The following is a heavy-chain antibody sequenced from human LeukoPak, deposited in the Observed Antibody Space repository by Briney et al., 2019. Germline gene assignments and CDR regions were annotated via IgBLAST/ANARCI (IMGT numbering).Heavy chain of an antibody. CDR2: IRYDGSNK. Sequence: GGSLRLSCAASGFTFRSYGMHWVRQAPGKGLEWVAFIRYDGSNKYYADSVKGRFTISRDNSKTTLYLQMNSLRAEDTAVYYCAKDRPVVRGVISDGAFDIWGQGTMVTVSS. CDR3: AKDRPVVRGVISDGAFDI. J-gene: IGHJ3*02. D-gene: IGHD3-10*01. V-gene: IGHV3-30*02. CDR1: GFTFRSYG.